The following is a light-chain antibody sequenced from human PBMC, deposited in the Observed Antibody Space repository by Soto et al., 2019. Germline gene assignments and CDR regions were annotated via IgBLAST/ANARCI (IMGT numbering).Light chain of an antibody. CDR2: GTS. J-gene: IGKJ1*01. CDR1: QSVPSSD. V-gene: IGKV3-20*01. Sequence: EIVLTQSPGTLSLSPGEKATFSCRASQSVPSSDLAWYQQKPGQAPTLLIYGTSRRATGIPDRFSGSGFGTDFTLTITRLEPEDFAVYYCQQYFSSWTFGQGTKVEV. CDR3: QQYFSSWT.